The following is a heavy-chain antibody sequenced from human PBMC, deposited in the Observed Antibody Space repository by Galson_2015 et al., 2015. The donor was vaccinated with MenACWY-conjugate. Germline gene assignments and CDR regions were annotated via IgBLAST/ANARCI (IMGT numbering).Heavy chain of an antibody. Sequence: SLRLSCAASGFTFSSYGMHWVRQAPGKGLEWVAVISYDGSNKYYADSVKGRFTISRDNSKNTLYPQMNSLRAEDTAVYYCAKARRGRVVATATTDYWGQGTLVTVSS. CDR2: ISYDGSNK. CDR3: AKARRGRVVATATTDY. J-gene: IGHJ4*02. CDR1: GFTFSSYG. D-gene: IGHD2-21*02. V-gene: IGHV3-30*18.